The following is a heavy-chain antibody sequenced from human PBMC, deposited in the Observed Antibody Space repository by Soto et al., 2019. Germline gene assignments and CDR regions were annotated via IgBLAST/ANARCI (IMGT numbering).Heavy chain of an antibody. V-gene: IGHV3-11*01. CDR1: GFTFSDYY. J-gene: IGHJ5*02. D-gene: IGHD2-21*02. Sequence: LSLSCAASGFTFSDYYMCWIRQDQGKGLEWVSYISSSGSTIYYADSVKGRFTISRDNAKNSLYLQMNSLRAEDTAVYYCARDRGTADHNWFDPWGQGTLVTVSS. CDR2: ISSSGSTI. CDR3: ARDRGTADHNWFDP.